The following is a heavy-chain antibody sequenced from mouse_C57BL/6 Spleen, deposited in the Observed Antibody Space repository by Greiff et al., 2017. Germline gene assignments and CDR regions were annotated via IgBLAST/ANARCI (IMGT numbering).Heavy chain of an antibody. J-gene: IGHJ4*01. CDR3: ARFLTGKYAMDY. V-gene: IGHV1-61*01. CDR1: GYTFTSYW. CDR2: IYPSDSET. D-gene: IGHD4-1*01. Sequence: QVQLQQPGAELVRPGSSVKLSCKASGYTFTSYWMDWVKQRPGQGLEWIGNIYPSDSETHYNQKFKDKATLTVDKSSSTAYMQLSSLTSEDSAVYYCARFLTGKYAMDYWGQGTSVTVSS.